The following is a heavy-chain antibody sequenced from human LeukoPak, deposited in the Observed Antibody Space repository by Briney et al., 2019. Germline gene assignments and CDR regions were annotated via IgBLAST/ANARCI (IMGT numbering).Heavy chain of an antibody. CDR1: GYSFTSYW. D-gene: IGHD3-22*01. J-gene: IGHJ4*02. CDR3: ARPGTYYYDSSGYYSDYYFDY. CDR2: IYPGDSDT. Sequence: GESLKISCKGSGYSFTSYWIGWVRQMPGKGLEWMGIIYPGDSDTRYSPSFQGQVTISADKSISTAYLQWSSLKASDTDMYYCARPGTYYYDSSGYYSDYYFDYWGQGTLVTVSS. V-gene: IGHV5-51*01.